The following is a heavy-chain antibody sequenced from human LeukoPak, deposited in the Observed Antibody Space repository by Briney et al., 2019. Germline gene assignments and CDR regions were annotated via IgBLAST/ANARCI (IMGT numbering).Heavy chain of an antibody. Sequence: ASVKVSCKASGYTFTGYYRHWVRQAPGQGLEWMGWIYPNSGGKNYAQKLHGRDTMTRDTTISTAYMELSRLRSDDTAVYYCARSRGIDGYCSGGSCYETWFDPWGQGTLVTVSS. CDR3: ARSRGIDGYCSGGSCYETWFDP. J-gene: IGHJ5*02. CDR1: GYTFTGYY. V-gene: IGHV1-2*02. CDR2: IYPNSGGK. D-gene: IGHD2-15*01.